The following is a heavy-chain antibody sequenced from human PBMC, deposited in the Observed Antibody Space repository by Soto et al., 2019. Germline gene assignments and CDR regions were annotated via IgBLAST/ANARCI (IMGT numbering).Heavy chain of an antibody. CDR2: IYYSGTT. J-gene: IGHJ6*02. CDR3: ARDGYSYGTKVYGMDV. CDR1: GGSVSSGTHY. D-gene: IGHD5-18*01. Sequence: SETLSLTCTVSGGSVSSGTHYWTWIRQSPGKGLEWIGYIYYSGTTKYNPSLMSRVTISVDTSKNQFSLRLTSVSAADTAVYYCARDGYSYGTKVYGMDVWGQGTTVTVSS. V-gene: IGHV4-61*01.